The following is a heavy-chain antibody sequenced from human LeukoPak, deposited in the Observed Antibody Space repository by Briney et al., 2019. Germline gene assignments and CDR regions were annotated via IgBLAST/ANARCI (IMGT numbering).Heavy chain of an antibody. CDR3: AKDWPSEWQQLPDYDAVDV. Sequence: GGSLRLSCAASGFTFSNYWMSWVRQAPGKGLELVANIDQDGSVKYYVYSVKGRFTISRDNTKNSLYLQMNSLRAGDTAVYYCAKDWPSEWQQLPDYDAVDVWGQGTMVTVSS. CDR1: GFTFSNYW. D-gene: IGHD6-13*01. V-gene: IGHV3-7*05. CDR2: IDQDGSVK. J-gene: IGHJ3*01.